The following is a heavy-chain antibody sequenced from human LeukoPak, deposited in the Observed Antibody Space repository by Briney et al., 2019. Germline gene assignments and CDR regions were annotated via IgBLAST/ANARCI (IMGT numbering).Heavy chain of an antibody. CDR3: AKDRAPGNYYYYGMDV. J-gene: IGHJ6*02. V-gene: IGHV3-30*18. Sequence: GRSLRLSCAASGFTSSSYGMHWVRQAPGKGLEWVAVISYDGSNKYYADSVKGRFTISRDNSKNTLYLQMNSLRAEDTAVYYCAKDRAPGNYYYYGMDVWGQGTTVTVSS. CDR2: ISYDGSNK. CDR1: GFTSSSYG.